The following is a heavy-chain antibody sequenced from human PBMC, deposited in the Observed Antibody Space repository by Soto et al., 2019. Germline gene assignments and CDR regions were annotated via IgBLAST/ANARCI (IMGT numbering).Heavy chain of an antibody. V-gene: IGHV3-64D*06. CDR2: ISNQGDTT. CDR3: AAAKLLPFEY. Sequence: PGGSLRLSCPTSGFTFSVYKMHWVRQAPGKGLEYVSGISNQGDTTYYADSVKGRSTIPRGNSKNTLYFQMSSLRPEDTAVYHCAAAKLLPFEYWGQGTQVTVSS. CDR1: GFTFSVYK. D-gene: IGHD2-15*01. J-gene: IGHJ4*02.